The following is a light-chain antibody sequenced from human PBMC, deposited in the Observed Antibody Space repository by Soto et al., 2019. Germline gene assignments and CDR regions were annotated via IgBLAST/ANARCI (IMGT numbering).Light chain of an antibody. CDR1: SSDVGGYNY. CDR3: NSYTRSRSYV. Sequence: QSVLTQPASVSGSPGQSITISCTGISSDVGGYNYVSWYQQHPGKAPKVIIFEVSNRPSGVSNRFSGSKSGNTASLTISGLLAEDEADYYCNSYTRSRSYVFGTGTKVTVL. V-gene: IGLV2-14*01. CDR2: EVS. J-gene: IGLJ1*01.